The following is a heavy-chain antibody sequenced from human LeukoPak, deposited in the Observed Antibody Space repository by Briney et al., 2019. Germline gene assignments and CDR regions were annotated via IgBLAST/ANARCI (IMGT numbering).Heavy chain of an antibody. D-gene: IGHD3-22*01. Sequence: GGSLRLSCAASGFTFSSYSMNWVRQAPGKGLEWVSSISSSSSYIYYADSVKGRFTISRDNAKNSLYLQMNSLRAEDTAVYYCARDQYYYDSSGYYPWGQGALVTVSS. J-gene: IGHJ5*02. V-gene: IGHV3-21*01. CDR3: ARDQYYYDSSGYYP. CDR1: GFTFSSYS. CDR2: ISSSSSYI.